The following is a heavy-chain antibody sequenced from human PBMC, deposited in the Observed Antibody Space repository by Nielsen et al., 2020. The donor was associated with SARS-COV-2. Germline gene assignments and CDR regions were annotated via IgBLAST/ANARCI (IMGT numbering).Heavy chain of an antibody. V-gene: IGHV4-30-4*01. D-gene: IGHD3-22*01. CDR2: IYYSGST. Sequence: SETLSLTCSVSGGSIASGDYYWTWIRQSPGKGLEWIAYIYYSGSTHYNPSLKSRITTSLDTSKNQFSLKLKSVTAADTAVYYCGRYYYDHNGPPDWGQGTQVTVSS. CDR3: GRYYYDHNGPPD. CDR1: GGSIASGDYY. J-gene: IGHJ1*01.